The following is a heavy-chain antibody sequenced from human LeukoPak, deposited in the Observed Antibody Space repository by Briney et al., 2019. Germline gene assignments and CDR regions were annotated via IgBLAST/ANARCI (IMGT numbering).Heavy chain of an antibody. CDR3: AKAASSSWPSYYYGMDV. J-gene: IGHJ6*02. CDR2: IWYDGSNK. Sequence: GGSLRLSCAASGFTFSSYGMHWVRQAPGKGLEWVAVIWYDGSNKYYADSVKGRFTISRDNSKNTLYLQMNSLRAEDTAVYYCAKAASSSWPSYYYGMDVWGQGTTVTVSS. D-gene: IGHD6-13*01. CDR1: GFTFSSYG. V-gene: IGHV3-33*06.